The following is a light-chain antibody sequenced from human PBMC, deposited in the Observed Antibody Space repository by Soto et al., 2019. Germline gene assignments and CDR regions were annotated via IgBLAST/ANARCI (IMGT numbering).Light chain of an antibody. CDR2: GIS. J-gene: IGKJ5*01. Sequence: EIVLTQSPGPLSFSPGERATLSCRASQSVSSRQLAWYQQQPGQPPRLLIYGISSRANGSPDRFSGSGSGTDFTLTISRLEPEDYAVYYCEQYDVSPPITFGQGNDWR. V-gene: IGKV3-20*01. CDR3: EQYDVSPPIT. CDR1: QSVSSRQ.